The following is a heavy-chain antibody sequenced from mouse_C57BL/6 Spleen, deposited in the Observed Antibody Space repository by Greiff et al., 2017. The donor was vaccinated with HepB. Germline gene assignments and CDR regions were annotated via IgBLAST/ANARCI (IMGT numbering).Heavy chain of an antibody. CDR3: GRQGVLYDYGRFAY. Sequence: EVKLMESGGGLVQPKGSLKLSCAASGFSFNTYAMNWVRQAPGKGLEWVARIRSKSSNYATYYADSVKDRFTISRDDSESMLYLQMNNLKTEGTAMYYCGRQGVLYDYGRFAYWGQGTLVTVSA. V-gene: IGHV10-1*01. CDR1: GFSFNTYA. D-gene: IGHD2-4*01. J-gene: IGHJ3*01. CDR2: IRSKSSNYAT.